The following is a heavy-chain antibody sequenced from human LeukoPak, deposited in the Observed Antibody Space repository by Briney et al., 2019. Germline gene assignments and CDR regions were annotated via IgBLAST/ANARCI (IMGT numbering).Heavy chain of an antibody. D-gene: IGHD3-22*01. J-gene: IGHJ3*02. CDR3: ARGGDSSGYYSPDAFDI. Sequence: GGSLRLSCAASGFTFSSYSMNWVRQAPGKGLEWVSYISSSSSTIYYAGSVKGRFTISRDNAKNSLYLQMNSLRAEDTAVYYCARGGDSSGYYSPDAFDIWGQGTMVTVSS. V-gene: IGHV3-48*04. CDR2: ISSSSSTI. CDR1: GFTFSSYS.